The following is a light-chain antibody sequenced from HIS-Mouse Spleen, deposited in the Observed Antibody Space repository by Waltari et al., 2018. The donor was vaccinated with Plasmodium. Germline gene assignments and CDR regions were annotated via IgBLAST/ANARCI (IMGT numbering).Light chain of an antibody. CDR1: QSVSSN. J-gene: IGKJ3*01. V-gene: IGKV3-15*01. Sequence: EIVMTQSPATLSVTRGERAILSVRARQSVSSNLAWYQQKPGQAPRLLIYGASTRATGIPARFSGSGSGTEFTLTISSLQSEDFAVYYCQQYNNWSFTFGPGTKVDIK. CDR2: GAS. CDR3: QQYNNWSFT.